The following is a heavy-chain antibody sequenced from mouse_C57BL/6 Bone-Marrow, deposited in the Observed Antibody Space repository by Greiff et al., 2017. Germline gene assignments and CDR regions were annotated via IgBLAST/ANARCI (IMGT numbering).Heavy chain of an antibody. CDR2: INPNNGGT. CDR3: ARHYYGSSFDY. Sequence: VQLQQSGPELVKPGASVKISCKASGYTFTDYYMNWVKQSHGKSLEWIGDINPNNGGTSYNQKFKGKATLTVDKSSSTAYMELRSLTSEDSAVYYCARHYYGSSFDYWGQGTTLTVSS. D-gene: IGHD1-1*01. J-gene: IGHJ2*01. V-gene: IGHV1-26*01. CDR1: GYTFTDYY.